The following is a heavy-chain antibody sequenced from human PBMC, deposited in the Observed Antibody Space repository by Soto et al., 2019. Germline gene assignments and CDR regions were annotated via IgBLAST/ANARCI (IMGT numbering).Heavy chain of an antibody. J-gene: IGHJ6*02. CDR1: GVTIRCCY. V-gene: IGHV4-34*01. Sequence: WGTMSLTCADSGVTIRCCYWVGIRHPPGKGLEWIGEINHSGGTNYNPSLKSRVTISVDTSKNQFSLKLSSVTAADTAVYHCARTRGYSSSWPPYYYYGMDVWGQGTTVTGSS. D-gene: IGHD6-13*01. CDR2: INHSGGT. CDR3: ARTRGYSSSWPPYYYYGMDV.